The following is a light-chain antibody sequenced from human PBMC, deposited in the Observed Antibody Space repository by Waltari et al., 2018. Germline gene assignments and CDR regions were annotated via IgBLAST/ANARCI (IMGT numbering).Light chain of an antibody. Sequence: QLVVTKSPSASAPLGALAKLTCTLTSGHSTFAIAWHQQQPGKGPRYLMSLNSDGSHSRGDGIPDRFSGSSSGAERYLTISSLESEDEADYYCETWDTAIHVFGGGTKLTVI. V-gene: IGLV4-69*01. J-gene: IGLJ3*02. CDR1: SGHSTFA. CDR2: LNSDGSH. CDR3: ETWDTAIHV.